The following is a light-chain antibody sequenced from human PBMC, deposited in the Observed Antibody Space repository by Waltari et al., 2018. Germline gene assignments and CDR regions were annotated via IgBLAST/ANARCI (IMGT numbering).Light chain of an antibody. CDR2: GAS. Sequence: EIVLTQSPGTLSLSPGERATLSCWASQSVSRTLAWYQQKPGQAPRLLIYGASNRATGIPDRFSGSGSGTDFSLTISRLEPEDFAVYYCQHYVRLPVTFGQGTKVEIK. CDR1: QSVSRT. CDR3: QHYVRLPVT. J-gene: IGKJ1*01. V-gene: IGKV3-20*01.